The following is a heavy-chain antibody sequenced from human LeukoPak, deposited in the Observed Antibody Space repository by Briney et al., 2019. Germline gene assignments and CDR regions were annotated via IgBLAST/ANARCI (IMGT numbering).Heavy chain of an antibody. D-gene: IGHD3-22*01. Sequence: GGSLRLSCAASGFTFSSYAMSWVRQAPGKGLEWVSGIFGTTGSTYYADSVKGRVTISRDNSRNTVYLQMNDLRAEDTALYYCAKDRTYYYDYSAYYFSPPLQHYWGQGTLVTVSS. J-gene: IGHJ4*02. CDR2: IFGTTGST. V-gene: IGHV3-23*01. CDR1: GFTFSSYA. CDR3: AKDRTYYYDYSAYYFSPPLQHY.